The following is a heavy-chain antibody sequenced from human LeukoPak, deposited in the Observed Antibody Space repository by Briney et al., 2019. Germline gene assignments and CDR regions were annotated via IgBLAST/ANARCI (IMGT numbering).Heavy chain of an antibody. CDR2: ISSSGSTI. V-gene: IGHV3-11*01. Sequence: PGGSLRLSCAASGFTFSDYHMNWLRQAPGKGLEWVSYISSSGSTIHYADSVKGRFTISRDNAKKSLYLQMKSLRAEDTAVYYCARDGGHDYGAVRLFDYWGQGTLVTVSS. J-gene: IGHJ4*02. CDR3: ARDGGHDYGAVRLFDY. CDR1: GFTFSDYH. D-gene: IGHD4-17*01.